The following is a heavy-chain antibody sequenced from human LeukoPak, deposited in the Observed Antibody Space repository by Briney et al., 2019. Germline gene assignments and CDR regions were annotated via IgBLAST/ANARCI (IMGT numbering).Heavy chain of an antibody. D-gene: IGHD3-10*01. CDR3: ARQAHYYGSGRTKGYYFDY. CDR1: GGSISSYY. Sequence: SETLSLTCTVSGGSISSYYWSWIRQPPGKGLEWIGYIYYSGSTNYNPSLKSRVTISVDTSKNQFSLKLSSVTAADTAVYYCARQAHYYGSGRTKGYYFDYWGQGTLVTVSS. CDR2: IYYSGST. V-gene: IGHV4-59*08. J-gene: IGHJ4*02.